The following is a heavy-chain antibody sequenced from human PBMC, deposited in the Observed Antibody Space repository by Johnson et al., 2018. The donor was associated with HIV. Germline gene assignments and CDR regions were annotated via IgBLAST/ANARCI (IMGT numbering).Heavy chain of an antibody. V-gene: IGHV3-11*04. Sequence: QVQLVESGGGLVQPGGSLRLSCAASGFTFSSNYMSWVRQAPGKGLEWVSAINWNGDTTTYADSVKGRFSISRDNDKNSLYLQMNSLRAEDTAVYYCARDRGYWDAFDIWGQGTMVTVSS. D-gene: IGHD3-22*01. CDR3: ARDRGYWDAFDI. CDR2: INWNGDTT. J-gene: IGHJ3*02. CDR1: GFTFSSNY.